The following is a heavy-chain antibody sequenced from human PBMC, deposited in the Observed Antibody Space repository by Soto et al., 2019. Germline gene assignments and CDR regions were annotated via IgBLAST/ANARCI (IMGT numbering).Heavy chain of an antibody. CDR3: TTGSVEGV. D-gene: IGHD2-15*01. CDR2: IKRKIDGEAT. CDR1: GFSFSNAW. J-gene: IGHJ6*02. V-gene: IGHV3-15*07. Sequence: VQLVESGGGLVQPGGSLRLSCAASGFSFSNAWMNWVRQAPGKGLEWVGRIKRKIDGEATDYAGPVKGRFTVFRDDSKSALYLQMNSLKGDDTAVYYCTTGSVEGVWGQGTTVTVS.